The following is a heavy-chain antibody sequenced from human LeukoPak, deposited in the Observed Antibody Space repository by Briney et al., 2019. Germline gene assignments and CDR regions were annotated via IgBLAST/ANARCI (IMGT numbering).Heavy chain of an antibody. CDR2: ISAGGSGT. CDR3: AKSTGGEGYTYCFDY. D-gene: IGHD5-18*01. V-gene: IGHV3-23*01. Sequence: GGSLRLSCAASGFTFSSYAINWVRQPPGKGLEWVSTISAGGSGTYYADSVKGRFTISRDSSKNTLFLQMNSLRAEDTAIYYCAKSTGGEGYTYCFDYWGQGTLVTVSS. J-gene: IGHJ4*02. CDR1: GFTFSSYA.